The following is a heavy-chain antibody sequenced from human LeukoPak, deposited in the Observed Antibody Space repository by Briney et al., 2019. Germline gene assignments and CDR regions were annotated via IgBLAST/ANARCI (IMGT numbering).Heavy chain of an antibody. CDR3: ARDTYSGSYLDY. CDR1: GFTFTNYA. Sequence: PGRSLRLSCAASGFTFTNYAMHWVRQAPGKGLEWVSIISGSGSSSFYADSVKGRFTISRDNSKNKVYLQMNSLRAEDTAVYYCARDTYSGSYLDYWGQGTLVTVSS. V-gene: IGHV3-23*01. J-gene: IGHJ4*02. D-gene: IGHD1-26*01. CDR2: ISGSGSSS.